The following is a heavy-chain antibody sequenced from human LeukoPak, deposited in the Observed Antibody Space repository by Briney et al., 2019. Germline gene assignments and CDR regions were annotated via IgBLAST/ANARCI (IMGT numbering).Heavy chain of an antibody. CDR3: AKARGLIGGAFDI. J-gene: IGHJ3*02. CDR1: GFIFDDYL. Sequence: GGSLRLSCAASGFIFDDYLIHWVRQRPGKGLEWVSLISWDGGVTYHADSVKGRFTISRDNSKNSLYLQMNSLRTEDTALYYCAKARGLIGGAFDIWGQGTMVTVSS. V-gene: IGHV3-43*01. D-gene: IGHD3-22*01. CDR2: ISWDGGVT.